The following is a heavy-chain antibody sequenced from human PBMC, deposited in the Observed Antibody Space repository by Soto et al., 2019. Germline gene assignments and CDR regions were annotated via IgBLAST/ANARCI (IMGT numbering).Heavy chain of an antibody. J-gene: IGHJ4*02. D-gene: IGHD6-13*01. Sequence: LRLSCAASGFTFSSYSMNWVRQAPGKGLEWVSSISSSSSYIYCADSVKGRFTISRDNAKNSLYLQMNSLRAEDTAVYYCARNPLPYYSSSWYFDYWGQGTLVTVSS. CDR3: ARNPLPYYSSSWYFDY. CDR2: ISSSSSYI. V-gene: IGHV3-21*03. CDR1: GFTFSSYS.